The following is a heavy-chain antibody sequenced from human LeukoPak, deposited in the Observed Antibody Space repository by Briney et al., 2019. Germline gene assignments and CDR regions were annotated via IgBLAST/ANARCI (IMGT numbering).Heavy chain of an antibody. CDR2: IQQAGSET. Sequence: GGSLRLSCAASGLTFSIFWMSWVRQAPGKGLEWVANIQQAGSETYYVDSVKGRFTISRDNAKNSLYLQMNSLRAEDTAVYYCARSGYFYDSSGYYDMDVWGKGTTVTVSS. D-gene: IGHD3-22*01. CDR1: GLTFSIFW. J-gene: IGHJ6*03. V-gene: IGHV3-7*01. CDR3: ARSGYFYDSSGYYDMDV.